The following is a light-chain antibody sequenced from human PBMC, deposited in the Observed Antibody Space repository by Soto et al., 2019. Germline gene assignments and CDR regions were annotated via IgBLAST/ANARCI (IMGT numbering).Light chain of an antibody. Sequence: EIVMTQSPATLSVSPGERATLSCRASQSVSSNLAWYQQKPGQAPRLLIYGASTRATGIPARFSGSGSGTEFTLTISSLQSQAFAVYYCQQYNNWPLLTFGGGTKVHI. CDR1: QSVSSN. CDR3: QQYNNWPLLT. CDR2: GAS. J-gene: IGKJ4*01. V-gene: IGKV3-15*01.